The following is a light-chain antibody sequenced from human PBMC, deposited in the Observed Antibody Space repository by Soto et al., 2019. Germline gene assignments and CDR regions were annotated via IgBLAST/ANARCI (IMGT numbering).Light chain of an antibody. V-gene: IGKV3-20*01. J-gene: IGKJ1*01. Sequence: EIALTQSPGTLSLSPVERATLSCRASQSVTSNYLAWYQQKPGQAPRLLIYGTSLRVSGTPDRFSGSGSGTDFTLTISRLEPEDFAFYYCQHYGSSPPWTFGQGTKVDIK. CDR1: QSVTSNY. CDR3: QHYGSSPPWT. CDR2: GTS.